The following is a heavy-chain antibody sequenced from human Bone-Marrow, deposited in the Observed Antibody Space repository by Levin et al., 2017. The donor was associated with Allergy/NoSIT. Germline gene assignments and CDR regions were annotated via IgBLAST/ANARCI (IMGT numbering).Heavy chain of an antibody. V-gene: IGHV3-49*03. CDR3: AKALYTTMVYFDY. Sequence: GGSLRLSCSTSGFTFDDYTMTWFRQAPGKGLEWVGFITSNTYGATTQYAASVKGRFTISRDDSKSVAYLQMNSLKTEDTAVYFCAKALYTTMVYFDYWGQGTLVTVSS. CDR2: ITSNTYGATT. J-gene: IGHJ4*02. CDR1: GFTFDDYT. D-gene: IGHD5-18*01.